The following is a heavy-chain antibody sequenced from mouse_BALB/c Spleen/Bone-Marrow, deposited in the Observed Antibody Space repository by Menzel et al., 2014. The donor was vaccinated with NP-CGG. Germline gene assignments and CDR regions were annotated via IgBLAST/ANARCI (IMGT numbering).Heavy chain of an antibody. CDR3: TRGGAYYRYTSFAY. D-gene: IGHD2-14*01. Sequence: VQLVESGAELVKPGTSVKLSCKASGYTFTSYYMYWVKQRPGQGLEWIGEINPSNGGTNFNEKLKSKATLTVDKSSSTAYMQLSSLASEDSAVYYGTRGGAYYRYTSFAYWGQGTLVTVSA. CDR2: INPSNGGT. J-gene: IGHJ3*01. V-gene: IGHV1S81*02. CDR1: GYTFTSYY.